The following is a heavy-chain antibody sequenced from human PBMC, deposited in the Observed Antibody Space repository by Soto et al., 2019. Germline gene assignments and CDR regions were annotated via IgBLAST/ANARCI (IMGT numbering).Heavy chain of an antibody. V-gene: IGHV3-23*01. CDR3: AKVSVVVLAAGDWFDP. J-gene: IGHJ5*02. D-gene: IGHD2-15*01. Sequence: GSLRLSCAASGFSFSTYAMTWVRQAPGKGLEWVSGISGNSGSTYYADSVKGRFTVSRDNSRNTVYLQMNSLRGDDTAVYYCAKVSVVVLAAGDWFDPRGQGTLVTVSS. CDR2: ISGNSGST. CDR1: GFSFSTYA.